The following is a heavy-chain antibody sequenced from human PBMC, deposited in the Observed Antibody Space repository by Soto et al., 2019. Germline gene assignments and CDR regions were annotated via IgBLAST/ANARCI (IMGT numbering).Heavy chain of an antibody. D-gene: IGHD4-17*01. V-gene: IGHV3-48*02. CDR2: ISSSSSTI. CDR1: GFTFSSYS. J-gene: IGHJ4*02. CDR3: ARFDYGGNSPIRYFDY. Sequence: GGSLRLSCAASGFTFSSYSMNWVRQAPGKGLEWVSYISSSSSTIYYADSVKGRFTISRDNAKNSLYLQMNSLRDEDTAVYYCARFDYGGNSPIRYFDYWGQGTLVTVSS.